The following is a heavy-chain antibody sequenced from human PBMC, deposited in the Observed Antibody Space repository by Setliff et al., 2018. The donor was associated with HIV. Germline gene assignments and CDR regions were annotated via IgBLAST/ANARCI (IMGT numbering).Heavy chain of an antibody. J-gene: IGHJ4*02. Sequence: VASVKVSCKASGYTFTTYVVHWVRQAPGQRLEWMGWINVGSGNTKYSQKFQGRVTITRDTSASTAYMELSSLRSEDTAVYYCAIGPLPGDFGDFWGQGTLVTVSS. CDR3: AIGPLPGDFGDF. CDR1: GYTFTTYV. V-gene: IGHV1-3*01. D-gene: IGHD7-27*01. CDR2: INVGSGNT.